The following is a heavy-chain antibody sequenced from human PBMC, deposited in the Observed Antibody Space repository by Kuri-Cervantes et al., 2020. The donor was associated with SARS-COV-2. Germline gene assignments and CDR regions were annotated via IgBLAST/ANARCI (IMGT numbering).Heavy chain of an antibody. Sequence: SETLSLTCTVSGGSISSYYWSWIRQPPGKGLEWIGYIYYSGSTNYNPSLESRVTISVDTSKNQFSLKLSSVTAADKDVYYCARVDGLGYYYYYMDVWGKGTTVTVSS. D-gene: IGHD3/OR15-3a*01. CDR3: ARVDGLGYYYYYMDV. CDR1: GGSISSYY. V-gene: IGHV4-59*01. J-gene: IGHJ6*03. CDR2: IYYSGST.